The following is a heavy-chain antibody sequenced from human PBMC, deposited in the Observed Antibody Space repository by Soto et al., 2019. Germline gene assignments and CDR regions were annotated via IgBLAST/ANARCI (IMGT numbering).Heavy chain of an antibody. J-gene: IGHJ4*02. V-gene: IGHV4-34*01. Sequence: SETLSLTCAVYGGSFSGYYWSWIRQPPGKGLEWIGEINHSGSTNYNPSLKSRVTISVDTSKNQFSLKLSSVTAADTAVYYCASQLVTYYDFWSGYPENYFDYWGQGTLVTVSS. CDR2: INHSGST. CDR3: ASQLVTYYDFWSGYPENYFDY. CDR1: GGSFSGYY. D-gene: IGHD3-3*01.